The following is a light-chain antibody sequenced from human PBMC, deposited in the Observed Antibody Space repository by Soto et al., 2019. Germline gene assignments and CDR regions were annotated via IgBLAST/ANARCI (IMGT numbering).Light chain of an antibody. CDR3: QQYYSYPRT. J-gene: IGKJ1*01. V-gene: IGKV1-8*01. Sequence: AIRMTQSPSSLSASTGDRVTITCRARQGSSSYLAWYQQKPWKAPKLLIYAASTLQSGVPSRFNGSGSGTDFTLTISCLQSEDFATYYCQQYYSYPRTFGQGTNVEIK. CDR1: QGSSSY. CDR2: AAS.